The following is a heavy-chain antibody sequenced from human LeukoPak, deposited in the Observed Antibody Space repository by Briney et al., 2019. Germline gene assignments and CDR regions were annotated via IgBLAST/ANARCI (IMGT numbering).Heavy chain of an antibody. CDR3: ARDGGHSFDY. Sequence: GPLRLSCAAAGFTFGSYAMLWVRQAPGKGLEWVAVISYDGRNKYYADSVKGRFTISRDNSKNTLYLQMNSLRAEDTAVFYCARDGGHSFDYWGQGTLVTVSS. D-gene: IGHD3-3*01. J-gene: IGHJ4*02. V-gene: IGHV3-30-3*01. CDR2: ISYDGRNK. CDR1: GFTFGSYA.